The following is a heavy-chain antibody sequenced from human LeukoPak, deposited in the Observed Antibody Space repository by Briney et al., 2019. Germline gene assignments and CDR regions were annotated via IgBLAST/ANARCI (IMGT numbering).Heavy chain of an antibody. CDR1: GGSISSSNW. CDR3: ARRDGYNYELAFDI. CDR2: IYHSGST. J-gene: IGHJ3*02. Sequence: SETLSLTCTVSGGSISSSNWWSWVRQPPGKGLEWIGEIYHSGSTNYNPSLKSRVTISVDKSKNQFSLKLSSVTAADTAVYYCARRDGYNYELAFDIWGQGTMVTVSS. V-gene: IGHV4-4*02. D-gene: IGHD5-24*01.